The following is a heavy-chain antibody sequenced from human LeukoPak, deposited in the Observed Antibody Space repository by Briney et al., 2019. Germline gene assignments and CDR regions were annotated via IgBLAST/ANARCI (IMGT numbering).Heavy chain of an antibody. CDR1: GFTFSSYA. J-gene: IGHJ4*02. V-gene: IGHV3-30-3*01. D-gene: IGHD5-18*01. Sequence: GGSLRLSCAASGFTFSSYAMHWVRQAPGKGLEWVAVISYDGSNKYYADSVKGRFTISRDNSKNTLYLQMNSLRAEDTAVYYCARGRGFRRGYSYGSFDYWGQETLVTVSS. CDR2: ISYDGSNK. CDR3: ARGRGFRRGYSYGSFDY.